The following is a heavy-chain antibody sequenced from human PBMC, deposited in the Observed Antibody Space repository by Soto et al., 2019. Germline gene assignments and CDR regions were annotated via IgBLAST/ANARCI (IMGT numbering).Heavy chain of an antibody. Sequence: ASVKVSFKASGYTFTSYGISWVRQAPGQGLEWMGWISAYNGNTNYAQKLQGRVTMTTDTSTSTAYMELRSLRSDDTAVYYCARAGPGYCSGGSCPSGAFDIWGQGTMVTVSS. D-gene: IGHD2-15*01. V-gene: IGHV1-18*01. J-gene: IGHJ3*02. CDR1: GYTFTSYG. CDR2: ISAYNGNT. CDR3: ARAGPGYCSGGSCPSGAFDI.